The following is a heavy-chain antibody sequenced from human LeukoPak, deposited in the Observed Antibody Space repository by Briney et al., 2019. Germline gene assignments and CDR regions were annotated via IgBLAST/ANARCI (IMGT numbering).Heavy chain of an antibody. J-gene: IGHJ5*02. CDR2: MSSSDDGR. CDR1: GFSFSSYA. V-gene: IGHV3-23*01. CDR3: LPDWFDP. Sequence: PGGSLRLSCATSGFSFSSYAMSWVRQAPGKGLEWVSAMSSSDDGRYYAASVRGRFTISRDTSRSTLYLQMNSLRTEDTAVYYCLPDWFDPWGQGTLVTVSS.